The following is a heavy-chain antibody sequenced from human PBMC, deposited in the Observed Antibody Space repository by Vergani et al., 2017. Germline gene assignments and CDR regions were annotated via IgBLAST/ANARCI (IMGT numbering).Heavy chain of an antibody. CDR3: VRTEYCTGIACNTRFDS. V-gene: IGHV3-48*04. J-gene: IGHJ5*01. D-gene: IGHD2-8*02. CDR2: ISSDGRNS. Sequence: EVQLVESGGGLVQPGGSLRLSCAASGFIFRSHSMNWVRQAPGKGLEWVSYISSDGRNSYYADSVKGRFTISRDNAKNTVFLQMNNLGADDAGVYYCVRTEYCTGIACNTRFDSWGQGALVTVSS. CDR1: GFIFRSHS.